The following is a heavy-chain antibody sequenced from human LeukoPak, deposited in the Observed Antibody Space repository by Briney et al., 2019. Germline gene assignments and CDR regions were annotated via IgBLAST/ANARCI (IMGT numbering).Heavy chain of an antibody. J-gene: IGHJ4*02. D-gene: IGHD3-16*02. CDR1: GFSLSTSGVG. CDR2: IYWDDDK. Sequence: SGPTLVKPTQTLTLTCTFSGFSLSTSGVGVGWIRQPPGKALEWLAPIYWDDDKRYSPSLKSRLTITKDTSKNQVVLTMTNMDPVDTATYYCARTLVDYVWGSYRYTGFDYWGQGTLVTVSS. V-gene: IGHV2-5*02. CDR3: ARTLVDYVWGSYRYTGFDY.